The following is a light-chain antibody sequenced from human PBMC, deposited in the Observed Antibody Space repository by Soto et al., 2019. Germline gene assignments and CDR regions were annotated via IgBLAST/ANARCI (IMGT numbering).Light chain of an antibody. Sequence: QSALTQPASVSGSPGQSITISCTVTSIDVGSYNLVSWYQQHTGKAPRLMIYEGSKRPSGVSNRFSSSKSGNTASLTLSGLQAEDEADYYCCSYAGSSTFVFGGGTKLTVL. CDR2: EGS. V-gene: IGLV2-23*03. J-gene: IGLJ2*01. CDR1: SIDVGSYNL. CDR3: CSYAGSSTFV.